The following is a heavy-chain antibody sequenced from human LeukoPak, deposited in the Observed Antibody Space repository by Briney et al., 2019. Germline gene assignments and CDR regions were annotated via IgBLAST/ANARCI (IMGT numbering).Heavy chain of an antibody. J-gene: IGHJ4*02. Sequence: PGGSLRFSCEASGFIFGNFGMTWVRQAPGKGLEWVSVLYSDGNTKYADSVQGRFTISRDNSKNTLYLEMNSLSPDDTAVYYCARGVEPLAANTLAYWGQGTLVTVSS. CDR3: ARGVEPLAANTLAY. CDR2: LYSDGNT. V-gene: IGHV3-53*01. D-gene: IGHD1-14*01. CDR1: GFIFGNFG.